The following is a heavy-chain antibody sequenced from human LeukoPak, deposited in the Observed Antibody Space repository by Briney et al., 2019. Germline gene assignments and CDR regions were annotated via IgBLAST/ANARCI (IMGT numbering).Heavy chain of an antibody. Sequence: GGSLRLSCAASGFTFSNYEMNWVRQTPGKGLEWVSYISDHGKSRNYVDSVKGRFTISRDNSKNTLYLQMNSLRAEDTAVYYCARVSLADYYFDYWGQGTLVTVSS. D-gene: IGHD2-15*01. CDR3: ARVSLADYYFDY. CDR1: GFTFSNYE. CDR2: ISDHGKSR. V-gene: IGHV3-48*03. J-gene: IGHJ4*02.